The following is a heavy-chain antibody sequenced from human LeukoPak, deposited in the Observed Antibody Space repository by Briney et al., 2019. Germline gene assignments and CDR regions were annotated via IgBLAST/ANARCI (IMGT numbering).Heavy chain of an antibody. CDR3: AKDLSTSWYYFDY. CDR1: GFTFSRYW. CDR2: INPDGSTT. V-gene: IGHV3-74*01. J-gene: IGHJ4*02. D-gene: IGHD6-13*01. Sequence: GGSLRLSCAASGFTFSRYWIHWVRQAPGKGLEWVSRINPDGSTTTYADSVKGRFTISRDNAKNTVYLQMNSLRAEDTAVYYCAKDLSTSWYYFDYWGQGTLVTVSS.